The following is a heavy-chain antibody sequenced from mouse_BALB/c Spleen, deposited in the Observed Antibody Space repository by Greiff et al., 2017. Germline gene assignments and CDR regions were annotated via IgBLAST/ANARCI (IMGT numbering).Heavy chain of an antibody. Sequence: EVQLQQSGPGLVKPSQSLSLTCTVTGYSITSDYAWNWIRQFPGNKLEWMGYISYSGSTSYNPSLKSRISITRDTSKNQFFLQLNSVTTEDTATYYCYGYDGYYAMDYWGQGTSVTVSS. CDR1: GYSITSDYA. CDR3: YGYDGYYAMDY. J-gene: IGHJ4*01. V-gene: IGHV3-2*02. CDR2: ISYSGST. D-gene: IGHD2-2*01.